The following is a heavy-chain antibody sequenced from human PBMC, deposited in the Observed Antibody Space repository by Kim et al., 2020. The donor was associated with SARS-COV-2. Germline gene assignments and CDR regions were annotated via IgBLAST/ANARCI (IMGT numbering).Heavy chain of an antibody. V-gene: IGHV1-18*04. Sequence: ASVKVSCKTSGYSFTNYGINWVRQAPGQGLEWMGWISVYNGNTDYAQKVKGRVTMTTDTSTATAYMELRSLRSDDTAVYYCARVMQVTYFYGSGSLFYWGQGTLVTVSS. J-gene: IGHJ4*02. CDR1: GYSFTNYG. CDR3: ARVMQVTYFYGSGSLFY. CDR2: ISVYNGNT. D-gene: IGHD3-10*01.